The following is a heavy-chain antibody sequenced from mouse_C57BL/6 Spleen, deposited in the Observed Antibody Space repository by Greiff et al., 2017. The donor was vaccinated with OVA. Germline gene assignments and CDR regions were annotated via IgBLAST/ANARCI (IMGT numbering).Heavy chain of an antibody. CDR2: IYPGDGDT. V-gene: IGHV1-80*01. CDR1: GYAFSSYW. D-gene: IGHD1-1*01. Sequence: QVQLQQSGAELVKPGASVKISCKASGYAFSSYWMNWVKQRPGKGLEWIGKIYPGDGDTNYNGKFKGQATLTADKSSSTAYMQLSSRTSEDAAFYCCARGGGSSPHFDYWGQGTTLTVSS. CDR3: ARGGGSSPHFDY. J-gene: IGHJ2*01.